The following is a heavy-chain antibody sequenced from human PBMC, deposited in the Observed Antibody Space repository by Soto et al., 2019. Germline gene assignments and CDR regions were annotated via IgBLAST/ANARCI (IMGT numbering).Heavy chain of an antibody. D-gene: IGHD2-15*01. J-gene: IGHJ3*02. Sequence: GGSLRLSCAASGFIFSSYGAHWVRQAPGKGLEWMAVISYDGSNKYYADSVKGRFTISRDNSKNTLYLQMNSLRVEDTAVYYCAKGLYLNDAFNIWGQGTMVTVSS. CDR1: GFIFSSYG. CDR3: AKGLYLNDAFNI. V-gene: IGHV3-30*18. CDR2: ISYDGSNK.